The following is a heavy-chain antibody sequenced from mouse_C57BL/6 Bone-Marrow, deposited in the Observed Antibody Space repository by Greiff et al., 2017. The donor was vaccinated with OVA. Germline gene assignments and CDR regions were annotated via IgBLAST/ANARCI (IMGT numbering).Heavy chain of an antibody. CDR3: ASLAYDSNFYFDY. Sequence: QVQLQQPGAELVKPGASVKLSCKASGYTFTSYWMHWVKQRPGQGLEWIGMIHPNSGSTNYNEKFKSKATLTVDKSSSTAYMQLSSLTSEDSAVYYCASLAYDSNFYFDYWGQGTTLTVSS. V-gene: IGHV1-64*01. CDR1: GYTFTSYW. D-gene: IGHD2-5*01. CDR2: IHPNSGST. J-gene: IGHJ2*01.